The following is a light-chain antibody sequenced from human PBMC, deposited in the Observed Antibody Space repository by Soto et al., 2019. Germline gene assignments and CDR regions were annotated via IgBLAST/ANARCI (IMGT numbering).Light chain of an antibody. Sequence: QSVLTQPPSVSGAPGQKVTISCTGSSSNIGAGYDVNWYHQLPGTAPQLLIHGNSNRPSGVPDRFSGSKSGSPASLAITGLQAEDEADYFCQSYDSSLSGYVFGPGTKVTVL. CDR2: GNS. V-gene: IGLV1-40*01. CDR3: QSYDSSLSGYV. CDR1: SSNIGAGYD. J-gene: IGLJ1*01.